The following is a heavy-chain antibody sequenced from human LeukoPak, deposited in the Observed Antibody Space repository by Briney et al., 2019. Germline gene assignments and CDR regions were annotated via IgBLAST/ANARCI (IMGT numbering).Heavy chain of an antibody. D-gene: IGHD4-17*01. Sequence: ASVKVSCKVSGYTLTELSMHWERQAPGKGLEWMGGFDPEDGETIYAQKFQGRVTMTEDTSTDTAYMELSSLRSEDTAVYYCATDLGPLGDPRGLDYWGQGTLVTVSS. V-gene: IGHV1-24*01. CDR2: FDPEDGET. CDR1: GYTLTELS. J-gene: IGHJ4*02. CDR3: ATDLGPLGDPRGLDY.